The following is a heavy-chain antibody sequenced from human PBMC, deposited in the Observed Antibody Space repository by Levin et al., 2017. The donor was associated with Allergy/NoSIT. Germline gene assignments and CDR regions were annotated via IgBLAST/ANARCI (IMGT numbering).Heavy chain of an antibody. Sequence: PSETLSLTCTISGYSISNGYDWGWIRQPPGKGLEWIGNIFHRGTPYSNPSLQSRVTISVDTSKNQISLKLRSVTSADTAVYYCARENGLAAPGAKYLDSWGQGTLVTVSS. D-gene: IGHD6-25*01. CDR1: GYSISNGYD. J-gene: IGHJ4*02. CDR2: IFHRGTP. V-gene: IGHV4-38-2*02. CDR3: ARENGLAAPGAKYLDS.